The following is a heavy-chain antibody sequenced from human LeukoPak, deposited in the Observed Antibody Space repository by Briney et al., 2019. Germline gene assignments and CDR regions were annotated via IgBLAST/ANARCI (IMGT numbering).Heavy chain of an antibody. CDR2: IPYHGSNK. D-gene: IGHD5-18*01. J-gene: IGHJ4*02. CDR3: ARAMGGFTYGYPSDY. CDR1: GFTFSTYA. V-gene: IGHV3-30*04. Sequence: GGSLRLSCAASGFTFSTYAIHWVRQAPGKGLEWVAGIPYHGSNKYYADSVTGRFTISRDNSKNTVYLQTNSLRPEDTAVYYCARAMGGFTYGYPSDYWGQGTPVTVSS.